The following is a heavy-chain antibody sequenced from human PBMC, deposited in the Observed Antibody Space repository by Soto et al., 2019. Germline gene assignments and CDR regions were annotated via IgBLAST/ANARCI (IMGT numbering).Heavy chain of an antibody. V-gene: IGHV3-23*01. J-gene: IGHJ6*02. CDR2: ISGSGGST. CDR1: GFTFSSYA. CDR3: AKGERVGYDPLYYYYYGMDV. D-gene: IGHD5-12*01. Sequence: GGSLRLSCAASGFTFSSYAMSWVRQAPGKGLEWVSAISGSGGSTYYADSVKGRFTISRDNSKNTLYLQMNGLRAEDTAVYYCAKGERVGYDPLYYYYYGMDVWGQGTTVTV.